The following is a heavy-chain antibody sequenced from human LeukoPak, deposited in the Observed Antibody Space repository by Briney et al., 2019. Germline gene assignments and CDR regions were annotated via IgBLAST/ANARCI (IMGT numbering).Heavy chain of an antibody. V-gene: IGHV4-59*08. CDR2: IYYSGDT. J-gene: IGHJ4*02. CDR1: DGAIAGYS. Sequence: PSETLSLTCTVSDGAIAGYSWSWIRQAPGKGLEWIGYIYYSGDTNYNPSLQSRVTVSVDTSKNQLSLKLSSVTAADTAVYYCARVVDYWGQGTLVTVSS. D-gene: IGHD2-15*01. CDR3: ARVVDY.